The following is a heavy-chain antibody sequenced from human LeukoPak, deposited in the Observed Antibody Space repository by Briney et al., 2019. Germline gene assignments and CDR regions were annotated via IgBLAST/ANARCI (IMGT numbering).Heavy chain of an antibody. J-gene: IGHJ6*03. CDR3: ARGRAVAGTSDYYYYYMDV. Sequence: GASVKVSCKASGYTFTSYAMNWVRQAPGQGLEWMGWINTNTGNPTYAQGFTGRFVFSLDTSVSTAYLQISSLRSEDTAVYYCARGRAVAGTSDYYYYYMDVWGKGTTVTVSS. CDR2: INTNTGNP. CDR1: GYTFTSYA. D-gene: IGHD6-19*01. V-gene: IGHV7-4-1*02.